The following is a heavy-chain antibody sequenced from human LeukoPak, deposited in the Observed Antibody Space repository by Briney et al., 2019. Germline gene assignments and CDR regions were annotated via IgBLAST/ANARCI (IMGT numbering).Heavy chain of an antibody. CDR1: GYTFTSYA. Sequence: ASVKVSCKASGYTFTSYAMHWVRQAPGQRLEWMGWINAGNGNTKYSQKFQGRVTITRDTSASTAYMELSSLRSDDTAVYYCAREASSGYPSDYWGQGTLVTVSS. D-gene: IGHD3-22*01. J-gene: IGHJ4*02. CDR3: AREASSGYPSDY. V-gene: IGHV1-3*01. CDR2: INAGNGNT.